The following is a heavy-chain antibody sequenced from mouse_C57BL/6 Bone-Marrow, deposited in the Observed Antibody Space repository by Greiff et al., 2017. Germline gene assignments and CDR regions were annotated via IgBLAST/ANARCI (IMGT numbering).Heavy chain of an antibody. CDR2: IYPRDGST. J-gene: IGHJ4*01. D-gene: IGHD2-4*01. CDR3: AIYYDYDDYAMDY. CDR1: GYTFTSDD. V-gene: IGHV1-85*01. Sequence: QVQLQQSGPELVKPGASVKLSCKASGYTFTSDDINWVKQRPGQGLEWIGWIYPRDGSTKYNEKFKGKATLTVDTSPSTAYMELHSLTSEDSAVYFCAIYYDYDDYAMDYWCQGTSVTVSS.